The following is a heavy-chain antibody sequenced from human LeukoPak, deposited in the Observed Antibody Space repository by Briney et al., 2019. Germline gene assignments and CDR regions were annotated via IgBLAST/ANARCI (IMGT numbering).Heavy chain of an antibody. V-gene: IGHV3-23*01. J-gene: IGHJ1*01. CDR2: ISGSGGST. Sequence: PGGSLRLSCAASGFTFSSYAMSWVRQAPGKGLEWASAISGSGGSTYYADSVKGRFTISRDNSKNTLYLQMNSLRADDTAVYYCAKEGAMIVVVSSAEYFQHWGQGTLVTVSS. CDR3: AKEGAMIVVVSSAEYFQH. D-gene: IGHD3-22*01. CDR1: GFTFSSYA.